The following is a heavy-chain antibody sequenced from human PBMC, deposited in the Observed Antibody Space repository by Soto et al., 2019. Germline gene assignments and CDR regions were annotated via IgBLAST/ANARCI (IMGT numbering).Heavy chain of an antibody. D-gene: IGHD6-6*01. V-gene: IGHV1-69*11. CDR1: GGTFSSYA. J-gene: IGHJ6*02. CDR2: IIPLLNTP. Sequence: QVQLVQSGAEVKKPGSSVKVSCRTSGGTFSSYAGSWVRQAPGKGLEWMGGIIPLLNTPKYGQKFKGRVTITADASAITADMELSSLRSEDTADYYCERESSSPNCYYYGMDVWGQGTTVTVSS. CDR3: ERESSSPNCYYYGMDV.